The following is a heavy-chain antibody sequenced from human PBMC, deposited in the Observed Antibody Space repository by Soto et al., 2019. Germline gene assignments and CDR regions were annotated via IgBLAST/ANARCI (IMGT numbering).Heavy chain of an antibody. Sequence: ASVKVSCKASGYTFTGYYMHWVRQAPGQGLEWMGWINPNSGGTNYAQKFQGWVTMTRDTSISTAYMELSRLRSDDTAVYYCARNKWLVGNYYYYGMDIWGQGTTVTVSS. D-gene: IGHD6-19*01. CDR3: ARNKWLVGNYYYYGMDI. CDR1: GYTFTGYY. V-gene: IGHV1-2*04. J-gene: IGHJ6*02. CDR2: INPNSGGT.